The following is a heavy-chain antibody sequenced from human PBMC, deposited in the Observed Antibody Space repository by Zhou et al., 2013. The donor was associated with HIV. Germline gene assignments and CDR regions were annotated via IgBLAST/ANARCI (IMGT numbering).Heavy chain of an antibody. CDR1: GYTFTRYS. J-gene: IGHJ4*02. Sequence: QVQLVQSGAEVKKPGASVKVSCKASGYTFTRYSVHWVRQAPGQGPEWMGIINPSGGSTSYAQKFQGRVTMTRDTSTSTVYMELSRLRSDDTAVYYXARARYYYGSGSYYPFDYWGQGTLVTVSS. V-gene: IGHV1-46*01. D-gene: IGHD3-10*01. CDR2: INPSGGST. CDR3: ARARYYYGSGSYYPFDY.